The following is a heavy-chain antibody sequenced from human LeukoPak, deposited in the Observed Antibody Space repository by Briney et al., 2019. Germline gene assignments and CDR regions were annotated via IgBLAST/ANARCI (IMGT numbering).Heavy chain of an antibody. J-gene: IGHJ4*02. Sequence: GGSLRLSCAASGFTFTTYAITWVRQAPGKGLEWVSYISSASGSIYYADSVKGRFTISRDNAKNSLFLQMNSLRAEDTAVYYCARLPAYCSSTSCYYDYWGQGTLVTVSS. CDR1: GFTFTTYA. CDR3: ARLPAYCSSTSCYYDY. D-gene: IGHD2-2*01. V-gene: IGHV3-48*04. CDR2: ISSASGSI.